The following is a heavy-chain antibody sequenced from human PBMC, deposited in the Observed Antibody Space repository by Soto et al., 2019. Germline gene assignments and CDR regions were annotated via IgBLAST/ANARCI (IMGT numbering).Heavy chain of an antibody. CDR3: VKRWVQANEQDY. Sequence: HPGGSLRLSCSASGFTFSSYAMHWVRQAPGKGLEYVSAINSNGNNAYYTDSVKGRFTTSRDNSKNTLYLQMSSLRAEDTAVYYCVKRWVQANEQDYWGQGTLVTVSS. CDR1: GFTFSSYA. J-gene: IGHJ4*02. D-gene: IGHD1-1*01. CDR2: INSNGNNA. V-gene: IGHV3-64D*06.